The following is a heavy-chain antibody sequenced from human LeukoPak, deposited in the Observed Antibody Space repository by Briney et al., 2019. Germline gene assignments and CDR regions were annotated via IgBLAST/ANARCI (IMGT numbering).Heavy chain of an antibody. V-gene: IGHV3-23*01. J-gene: IGHJ4*02. CDR2: IIESGEST. CDR3: AKGSAQYYFDS. D-gene: IGHD3-10*01. Sequence: GGSLRLSCTASGFTFKNYAMYWVRQAPGKGLEWVSAIIESGESTYYTDSVKGRFTISRDNSKHTLYLQMNSLRGEDTAFYYCAKGSAQYYFDSWGPGTLVTVSS. CDR1: GFTFKNYA.